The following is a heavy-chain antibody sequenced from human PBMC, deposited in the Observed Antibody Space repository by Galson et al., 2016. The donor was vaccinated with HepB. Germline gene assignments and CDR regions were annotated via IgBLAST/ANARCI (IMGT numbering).Heavy chain of an antibody. V-gene: IGHV3-53*01. Sequence: SLRLSCAASGISVSNNYMIWVRQAPGKGLEWVSNIYSGGATHYADSVKGRFTISRDSSKNTLYLQMNSLRAEDTAVNFCASEPNAAATGTWGWGQGTLVTVSS. CDR2: IYSGGAT. D-gene: IGHD6-13*01. CDR1: GISVSNNY. CDR3: ASEPNAAATGTWG. J-gene: IGHJ4*02.